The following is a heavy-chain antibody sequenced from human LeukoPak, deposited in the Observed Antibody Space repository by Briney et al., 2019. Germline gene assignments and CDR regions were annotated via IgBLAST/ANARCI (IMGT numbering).Heavy chain of an antibody. CDR3: ATGCSSTSCYLDYYYYMDV. CDR1: GYTLTELS. Sequence: EASVKVSCKVSGYTLTELSMHWVRQAPGKGLEWMGGFDPEDGETIYAQKFQGRVTMTEDTSTDTAYMELSSLRSEDTAVCYCATGCSSTSCYLDYYYYMDVWGKGTTVTVSS. D-gene: IGHD2-2*01. V-gene: IGHV1-24*01. J-gene: IGHJ6*03. CDR2: FDPEDGET.